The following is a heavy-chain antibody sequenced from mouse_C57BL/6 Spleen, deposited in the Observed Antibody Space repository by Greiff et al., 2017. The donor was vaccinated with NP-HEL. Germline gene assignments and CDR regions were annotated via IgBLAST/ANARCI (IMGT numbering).Heavy chain of an antibody. J-gene: IGHJ2*01. CDR1: GFNIKDYY. CDR3: ARSISYPLHLDY. V-gene: IGHV14-2*01. Sequence: VQLQQSGAELVKPGASVKLSCTASGFNIKDYYMHWVKQRTEQGLEWIGRIDPEAGETKYAPKFPGQATITADTSSNTAYLQLSSLTSEDTAVYYCARSISYPLHLDYWGQGTTLTVSS. D-gene: IGHD6-1*01. CDR2: IDPEAGET.